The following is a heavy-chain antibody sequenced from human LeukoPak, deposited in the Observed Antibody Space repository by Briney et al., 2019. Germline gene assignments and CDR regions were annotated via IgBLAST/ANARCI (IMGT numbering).Heavy chain of an antibody. Sequence: GGSLRLSCAASGFTFSSYWMHWVRQAPGKGLVWVSRINSDGSSTSYADSVKGRFTISRDNAKNTLYLQMNSLRAEDTAVYYCARARVGDIVVVITPHAFDYWGQGTLVTVSS. CDR3: ARARVGDIVVVITPHAFDY. J-gene: IGHJ4*02. V-gene: IGHV3-74*01. CDR1: GFTFSSYW. D-gene: IGHD3-22*01. CDR2: INSDGSST.